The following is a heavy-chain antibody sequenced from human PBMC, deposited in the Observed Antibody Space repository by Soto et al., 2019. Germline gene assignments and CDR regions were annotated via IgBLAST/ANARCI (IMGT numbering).Heavy chain of an antibody. D-gene: IGHD5-18*01. J-gene: IGHJ4*02. Sequence: ASVKVSCKASGYPFTSYYMHWVRQAPGQGLEWMGIINPSGGSTRNAQKFQGRVNMTTDTSTTTVYMELSSLRSEDTAVYYCARAFGDARGYTYGGYWGQGTLVTVSS. CDR3: ARAFGDARGYTYGGY. V-gene: IGHV1-46*01. CDR1: GYPFTSYY. CDR2: INPSGGST.